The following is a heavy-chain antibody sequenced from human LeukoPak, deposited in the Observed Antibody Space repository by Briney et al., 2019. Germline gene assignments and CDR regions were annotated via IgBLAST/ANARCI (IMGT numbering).Heavy chain of an antibody. J-gene: IGHJ3*02. CDR3: ARHYYYGSGSYYNRADAFDI. V-gene: IGHV5-51*01. CDR2: IYPGDSDT. CDR1: GYSFTNYW. D-gene: IGHD3-10*01. Sequence: GESLKISCKGSGYSFTNYWIGWVRQMPGKGLEWMGIIYPGDSDTRYSPSFQGQVTISADKSISTAYLQWSSLKASDTAMYYCARHYYYGSGSYYNRADAFDIWGQGTMVTVSS.